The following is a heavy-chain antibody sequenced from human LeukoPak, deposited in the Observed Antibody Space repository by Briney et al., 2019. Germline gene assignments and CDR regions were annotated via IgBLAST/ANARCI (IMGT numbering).Heavy chain of an antibody. CDR2: INPSGGST. V-gene: IGHV1-46*01. D-gene: IGHD3-10*01. CDR3: ARELPLSRSIGI. J-gene: IGHJ3*02. Sequence: GASVKVSCTSSGYTFTIYYMHWVRQAPGQGLEWMGIINPSGGSTSYAQKFQGRVTMTRDTSTSTVYMELSSLRSEDTAVYYCARELPLSRSIGIWGQGTMVTVSS. CDR1: GYTFTIYY.